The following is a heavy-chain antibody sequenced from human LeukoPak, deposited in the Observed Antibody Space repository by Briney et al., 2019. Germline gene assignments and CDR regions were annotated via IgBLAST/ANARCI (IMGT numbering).Heavy chain of an antibody. CDR1: GFTFSSYS. V-gene: IGHV3-23*01. Sequence: PGGSLRLSCAAPGFTFSSYSMNWVRQAPGKGLEWVSAISGSGGSTYYADSVKGRFTISRDNSKNTLYLQMNSLRAEDTAVYYCAKDRGYSYGQIDYWGQGTLVTVSS. CDR2: ISGSGGST. D-gene: IGHD5-18*01. CDR3: AKDRGYSYGQIDY. J-gene: IGHJ4*02.